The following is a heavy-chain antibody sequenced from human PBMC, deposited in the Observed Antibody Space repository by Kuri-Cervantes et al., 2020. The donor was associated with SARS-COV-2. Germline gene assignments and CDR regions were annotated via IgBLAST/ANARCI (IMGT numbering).Heavy chain of an antibody. J-gene: IGHJ6*03. D-gene: IGHD6-13*01. CDR1: GYTFTSYD. Sequence: ASVKVSCKASGYTFTSYDINWVRQATGQGLEWMGWMNPNSGNTGYAQKFQGRVTITRNTSISTAYMELSSLRSEDTAVYYCARDLGDSSSSLELNYYYYYYMDVWGKGTTVTVSS. CDR3: ARDLGDSSSSLELNYYYYYYMDV. CDR2: MNPNSGNT. V-gene: IGHV1-8*03.